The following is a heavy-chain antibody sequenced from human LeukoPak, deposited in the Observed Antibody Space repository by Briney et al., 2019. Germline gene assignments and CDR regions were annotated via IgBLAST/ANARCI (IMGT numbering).Heavy chain of an antibody. CDR2: IKQDGSEK. CDR1: GFTFSSYA. Sequence: QPGGSLRLSCAASGFTFSSYAMSWVRQAPRKGLEWVANIKQDGSEKYYVDSVKGRFTISRDNDKNSLYLQMNSLRAEDTAVYYCARDPPRCCSGGSCYSNWFDPWGQGTLVTVSS. J-gene: IGHJ5*02. CDR3: ARDPPRCCSGGSCYSNWFDP. V-gene: IGHV3-7*01. D-gene: IGHD2-15*01.